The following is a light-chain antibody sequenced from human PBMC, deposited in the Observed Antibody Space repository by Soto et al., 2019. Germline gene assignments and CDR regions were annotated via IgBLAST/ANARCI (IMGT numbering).Light chain of an antibody. J-gene: IGKJ5*01. CDR2: DTS. CDR3: PQYGTSDII. Sequence: EIVLTQSPGTLSLSPGERATLSCRASQTLSNSFIAWYQQKPGQAPRLLLYDTSSRATGVPDRYSASGSGTDFTLTIRRLEHDDFAVFVCPQYGTSDIIFGKGTRLEIK. V-gene: IGKV3-20*01. CDR1: QTLSNSF.